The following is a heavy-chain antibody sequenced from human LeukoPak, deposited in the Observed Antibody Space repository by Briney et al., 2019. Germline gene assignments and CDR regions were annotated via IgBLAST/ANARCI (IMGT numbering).Heavy chain of an antibody. CDR1: GFTFSIYS. CDR2: IKQDGSEK. J-gene: IGHJ6*02. D-gene: IGHD3-9*01. V-gene: IGHV3-7*01. CDR3: TRDLMDYDVSTGLHHYYMDV. Sequence: GGSLRLSCAASGFTFSIYSMSWVRQAPGKGLEWVANIKQDGSEKYYVDSVKGRFTISRDNAKNTLYLQMNTLRVEDTAVYYCTRDLMDYDVSTGLHHYYMDVWGQGTTVTVSS.